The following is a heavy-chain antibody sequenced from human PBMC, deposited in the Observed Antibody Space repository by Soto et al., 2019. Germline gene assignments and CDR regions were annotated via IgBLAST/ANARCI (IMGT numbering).Heavy chain of an antibody. Sequence: QVQLVQSGAEVKKPGASVRVSCKASGYTFSRYGISWVRQAPGQGLEWMGWISGFNGNTKESGKLQGRVTLTTDTAANTAHMELRGLRSDDTAVYYCARASAYSTPWSFDNWGQGTLVTVSS. V-gene: IGHV1-18*01. CDR1: GYTFSRYG. D-gene: IGHD6-13*01. CDR3: ARASAYSTPWSFDN. J-gene: IGHJ4*02. CDR2: ISGFNGNT.